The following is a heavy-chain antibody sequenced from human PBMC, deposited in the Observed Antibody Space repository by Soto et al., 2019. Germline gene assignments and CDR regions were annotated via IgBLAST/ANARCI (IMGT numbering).Heavy chain of an antibody. CDR3: ARHGGDTAMVTDFDY. Sequence: PSETLSLTCTVSGGSISSSSYYWGWIRQPPGKGLEWIGSIYYSGSTYYNPSLKSRVTISVDTSKNQFSLKLSSVTAADTAVYYCARHGGDTAMVTDFDYWGQGTLVTVS. V-gene: IGHV4-39*01. CDR2: IYYSGST. CDR1: GGSISSSSYY. D-gene: IGHD5-18*01. J-gene: IGHJ4*02.